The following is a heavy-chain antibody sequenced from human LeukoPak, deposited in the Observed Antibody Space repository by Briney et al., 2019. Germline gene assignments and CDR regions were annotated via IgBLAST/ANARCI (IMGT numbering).Heavy chain of an antibody. CDR3: AKGMYSSSWYEDAFDI. CDR1: GFTFDDYA. CDR2: ISWNSGSI. Sequence: PGGSLRLSCAASGFTFDDYAMHWVRQAPGKGLEWVSGISWNSGSIGYADSVKGRFTISRDNAKNSLYLQMNSLRAEDMALYYCAKGMYSSSWYEDAFDIWGQGTMVTVSS. J-gene: IGHJ3*02. D-gene: IGHD6-13*01. V-gene: IGHV3-9*03.